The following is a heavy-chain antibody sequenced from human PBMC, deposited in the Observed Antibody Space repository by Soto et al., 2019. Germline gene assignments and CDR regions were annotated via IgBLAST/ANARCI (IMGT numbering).Heavy chain of an antibody. CDR3: ARGFDGSANNYTGPSAFDI. CDR2: TIPVFNTA. J-gene: IGHJ3*02. CDR1: GGTLSDHG. D-gene: IGHD3-10*01. V-gene: IGHV1-69*06. Sequence: QVQLEQSGAEVKKPGSSGKVSCKASGGTLSDHGVAWLRQAPGQGLEWMGGTIPVFNTAKYAQKFQGRVTVTADKFTDIAYMELSSLRSEDTAVYFCARGFDGSANNYTGPSAFDIWGQGTLVIVSS.